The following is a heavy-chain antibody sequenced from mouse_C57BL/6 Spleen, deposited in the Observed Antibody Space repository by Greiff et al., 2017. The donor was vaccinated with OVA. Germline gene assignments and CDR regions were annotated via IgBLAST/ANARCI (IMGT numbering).Heavy chain of an antibody. CDR2: INPNYGTT. J-gene: IGHJ4*01. V-gene: IGHV1-39*01. Sequence: VQLKQSGPELVKPGASVKISCKASGYSFTDYNMNWVKQSNGKSLEWIGVINPNYGTTSYNQKFKGKATLTVDQSSSTAYMQLNSLTSEDSAVYYCARPYGSSYDYYAMDYWGQGTSVTVSS. D-gene: IGHD1-1*01. CDR3: ARPYGSSYDYYAMDY. CDR1: GYSFTDYN.